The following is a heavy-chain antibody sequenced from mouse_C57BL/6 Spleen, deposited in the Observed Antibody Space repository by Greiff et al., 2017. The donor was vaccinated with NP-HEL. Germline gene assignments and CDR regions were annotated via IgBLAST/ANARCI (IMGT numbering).Heavy chain of an antibody. CDR1: GYTFTSYG. V-gene: IGHV1-81*01. D-gene: IGHD2-4*01. Sequence: VQLQQSGAELARPGASVKLSCKASGYTFTSYGISWVKQRTGQGLEWIGEIYPRSGNTYYNEKFKGKATLTADKSSSTAYMELRSLTSEDSAVYFCARRDYDYDENYYAMDYWGQGTSVTVSS. CDR2: IYPRSGNT. CDR3: ARRDYDYDENYYAMDY. J-gene: IGHJ4*01.